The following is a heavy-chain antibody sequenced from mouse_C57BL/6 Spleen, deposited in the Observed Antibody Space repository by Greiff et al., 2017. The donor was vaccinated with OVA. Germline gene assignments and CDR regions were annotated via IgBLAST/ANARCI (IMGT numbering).Heavy chain of an antibody. Sequence: VHVKQSGAELVRPGASVKLSCTASGFNIKDYYMHWVKQRPEQGLEWIGRIDPEDGDTEYAPKFQGKATMTADTSSNTAYLQLSSLTSEDTAVYYCTTLNWEREYFDVWGTGTTVTVSS. CDR1: GFNIKDYY. D-gene: IGHD4-1*01. V-gene: IGHV14-1*01. CDR3: TTLNWEREYFDV. J-gene: IGHJ1*03. CDR2: IDPEDGDT.